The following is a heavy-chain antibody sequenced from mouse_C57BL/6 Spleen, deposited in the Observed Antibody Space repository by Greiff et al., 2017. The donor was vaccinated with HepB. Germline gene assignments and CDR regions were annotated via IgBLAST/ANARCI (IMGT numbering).Heavy chain of an antibody. J-gene: IGHJ1*03. Sequence: QVQLQQSGPGLVQPSQSLSITCTVSGFSLTSYGVHWVRQSPGKGLEWLGVIWRGGSTDYNAAFMSRLSITKDNSKSQVFFKMNSLQADDTAIYYCAKNSDYDGYFYWYFDVWGTGTTVTVSS. CDR1: GFSLTSYG. CDR2: IWRGGST. CDR3: AKNSDYDGYFYWYFDV. D-gene: IGHD2-3*01. V-gene: IGHV2-5*01.